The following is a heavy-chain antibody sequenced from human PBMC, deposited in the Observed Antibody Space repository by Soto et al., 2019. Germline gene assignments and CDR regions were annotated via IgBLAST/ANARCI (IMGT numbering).Heavy chain of an antibody. CDR1: GFNFTKAW. D-gene: IGHD2-15*01. CDR2: IRSKGDGGTS. V-gene: IGHV3-15*01. CDR3: TTLPLDY. Sequence: PGGSLRLSCAASGFNFTKAWMTWVRQAPGKGLEWVGRIRSKGDGGTSDFAAPVKGRFSISRDDSKKTLFLQMNSLKTEDTAVYYCTTLPLDYWGQGVLVTV. J-gene: IGHJ4*02.